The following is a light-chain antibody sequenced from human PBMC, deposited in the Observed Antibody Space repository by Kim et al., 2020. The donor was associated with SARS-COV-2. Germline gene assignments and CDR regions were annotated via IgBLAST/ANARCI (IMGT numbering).Light chain of an antibody. CDR3: GTWDSSLSPNWV. Sequence: KVTISCSGSSSNIGNNYVSWYQQFPGTAPKLLIYDNNKRPSGIPDRFSGSKSGTSATLGITGLQTGDEADYYCGTWDSSLSPNWVFGGGTKVTVL. V-gene: IGLV1-51*01. CDR2: DNN. CDR1: SSNIGNNY. J-gene: IGLJ3*02.